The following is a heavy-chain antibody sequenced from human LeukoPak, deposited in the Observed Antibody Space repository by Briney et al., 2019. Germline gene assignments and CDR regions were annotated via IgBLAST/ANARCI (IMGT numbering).Heavy chain of an antibody. Sequence: GGSLRLSCAASGFTFISYSMNWVRQAPGKGLEWVSYISSSSSTIYYADSVKGRFTISRDNAKNSLYLQMNSLRDEDTAVYYCARSDSYYDFWSGYSSDAFDIWGQGTMVTVSS. D-gene: IGHD3-3*01. V-gene: IGHV3-48*02. CDR3: ARSDSYYDFWSGYSSDAFDI. CDR1: GFTFISYS. J-gene: IGHJ3*02. CDR2: ISSSSSTI.